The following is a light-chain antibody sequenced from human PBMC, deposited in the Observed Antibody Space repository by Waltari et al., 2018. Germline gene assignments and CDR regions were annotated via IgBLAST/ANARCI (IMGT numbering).Light chain of an antibody. CDR2: NTN. Sequence: QTVVTQEPSFSVSPGGTITLTCGFSSGSVSTTYYPSWYQHTPGQAPRTLLYNTNTRSSGVPDRFSGSILGNKAALTITGAQADDECDYYCALYMGSGIWVFGGGTKLTVL. CDR3: ALYMGSGIWV. V-gene: IGLV8-61*01. J-gene: IGLJ3*02. CDR1: SGSVSTTYY.